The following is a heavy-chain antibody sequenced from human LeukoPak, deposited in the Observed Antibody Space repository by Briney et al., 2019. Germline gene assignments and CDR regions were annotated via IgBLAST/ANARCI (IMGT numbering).Heavy chain of an antibody. Sequence: GGSLRLSCAASGFTFSSYAMSWVRQAPGKGLEWVSAISGSGGSTYYADSVKGRFTISRDNSKNTLYLQMNSLRAEDTAVYYCAKEILYYYDSSGYPSGFDYWGQGSLVTVSS. CDR1: GFTFSSYA. CDR2: ISGSGGST. J-gene: IGHJ4*02. V-gene: IGHV3-23*01. D-gene: IGHD3-22*01. CDR3: AKEILYYYDSSGYPSGFDY.